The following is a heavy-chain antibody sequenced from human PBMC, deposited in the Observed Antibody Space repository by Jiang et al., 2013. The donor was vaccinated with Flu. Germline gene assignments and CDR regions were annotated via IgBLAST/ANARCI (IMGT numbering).Heavy chain of an antibody. Sequence: GAEVKKPGASVKVSCKASGYTFTSYYMHWVRQAPGQGLEWMGVINPSGGSTSYAQKFQGRVTMTRDTSTSTVYMELSSLRSEDTAVYYCARDSLYYYDSSGPKGFDYWGQGTLVTVSS. CDR2: INPSGGST. V-gene: IGHV1-46*01. CDR3: ARDSLYYYDSSGPKGFDY. J-gene: IGHJ4*02. D-gene: IGHD3-22*01. CDR1: GYTFTSYY.